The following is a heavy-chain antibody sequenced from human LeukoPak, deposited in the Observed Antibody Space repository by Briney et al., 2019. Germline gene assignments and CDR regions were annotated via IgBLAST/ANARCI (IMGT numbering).Heavy chain of an antibody. Sequence: SETLSLTCTVSGGSISSYYWSWIRQPAGKGLEWIGRIYTSGSTNYNPSLKSRVTISVDTSKNQFSLKLSSVTAADTAVYYCARSRGDIVVVPPASWFDPWGQGTLVTVSS. V-gene: IGHV4-4*07. CDR2: IYTSGST. CDR3: ARSRGDIVVVPPASWFDP. CDR1: GGSISSYY. J-gene: IGHJ5*02. D-gene: IGHD2-2*01.